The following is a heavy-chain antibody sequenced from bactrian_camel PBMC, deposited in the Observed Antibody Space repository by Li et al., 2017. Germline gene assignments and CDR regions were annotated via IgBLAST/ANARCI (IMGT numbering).Heavy chain of an antibody. Sequence: VQLVESGGGSVQAGGSLTLSCVMTGSTGTTDNKLWFRQAPGTEHEGVAAIEDNGSTFYAESVKGRFTISKDNAKNTLYLEMNSLKPEDTAMYYCAADPARHWVGWSLSPREYSIWGQGTQVTVS. D-gene: IGHD5*01. CDR3: AADPARHWVGWSLSPREYSI. CDR1: GSTGTTDN. J-gene: IGHJ4*01. V-gene: IGHV3S53*01. CDR2: IEDNGST.